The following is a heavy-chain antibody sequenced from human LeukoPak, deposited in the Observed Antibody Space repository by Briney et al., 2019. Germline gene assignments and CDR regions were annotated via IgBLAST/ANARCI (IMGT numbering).Heavy chain of an antibody. V-gene: IGHV3-21*01. CDR1: GFTFSSYS. J-gene: IGHJ4*02. Sequence: GGSLRLSCAASGFTFSSYSMNWVRQAPGKGLEWVSSISSSSSYIYYADSVKGRFTISRDSAKNSLYLQMNSLRAEDTAVYYCARASDLSNSIDYWGQGTLVTVSS. D-gene: IGHD4-23*01. CDR2: ISSSSSYI. CDR3: ARASDLSNSIDY.